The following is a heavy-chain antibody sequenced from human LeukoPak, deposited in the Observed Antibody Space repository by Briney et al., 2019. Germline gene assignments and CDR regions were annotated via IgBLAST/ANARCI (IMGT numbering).Heavy chain of an antibody. V-gene: IGHV1-2*02. J-gene: IGHJ4*02. CDR2: INPNSGGT. D-gene: IGHD3-22*01. CDR3: ARVPPTPPPTYYYDSSGPTDY. CDR1: GYTFTGYY. Sequence: ASVKVSCKASGYTFTGYYMHWVRQAPGQGLEWMGWINPNSGGTNYAQKFQGRVTMTRDTSISTAYMELSRLRSDDTAVYYCARVPPTPPPTYYYDSSGPTDYWGQGTLVTVSS.